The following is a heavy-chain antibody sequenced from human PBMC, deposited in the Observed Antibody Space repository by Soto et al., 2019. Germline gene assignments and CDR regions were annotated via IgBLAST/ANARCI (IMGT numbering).Heavy chain of an antibody. CDR1: GYTFTSYG. CDR3: ARDYGFGELFDP. V-gene: IGHV1-18*01. CDR2: ISAYNGNT. D-gene: IGHD3-10*01. J-gene: IGHJ5*02. Sequence: QVQLVQSGAEVKKPGASVKVSCKASGYTFTSYGISWVRQAPGQGLEWMGWISAYNGNTNYAQKPRGRVTLTTDKSTSKAYMELRGLRSDDTAVYYCARDYGFGELFDPWGQGTLVTVSS.